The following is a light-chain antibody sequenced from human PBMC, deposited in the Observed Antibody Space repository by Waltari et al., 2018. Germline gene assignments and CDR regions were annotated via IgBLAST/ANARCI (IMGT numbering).Light chain of an antibody. CDR2: DAS. CDR1: QSVIRY. V-gene: IGKV3-11*01. Sequence: EIVLTQSPAALSLSPGERATLSCRASQSVIRYLAWYQQKHGQAPRLLIYDASNRATGVPARFSGSGSGTDFTLTIGSLEVEDSAVYYCQHRSSWPLTFGGGTRVEIK. J-gene: IGKJ4*01. CDR3: QHRSSWPLT.